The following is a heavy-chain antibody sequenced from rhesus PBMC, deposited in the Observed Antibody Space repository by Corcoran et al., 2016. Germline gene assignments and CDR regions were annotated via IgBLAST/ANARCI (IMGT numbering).Heavy chain of an antibody. D-gene: IGHD6-25*01. V-gene: IGHV4-122*02. Sequence: QLQLQESGPGLVKPSETLSLTCAVSGYSISSGYGWSWIRQPPGKGLEWIGYISYSGSTSYNPSLKSRDTISRDTSKNQFSLKLSSVTAADTAVYYCARALYSGSWGTYYFDYWGQGVLVTVSS. CDR3: ARALYSGSWGTYYFDY. CDR1: GYSISSGYG. J-gene: IGHJ4*01. CDR2: ISYSGST.